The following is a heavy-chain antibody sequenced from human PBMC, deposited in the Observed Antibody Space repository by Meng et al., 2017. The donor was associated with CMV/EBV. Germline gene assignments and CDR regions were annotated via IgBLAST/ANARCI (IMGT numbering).Heavy chain of an antibody. CDR1: GGSISSYY. J-gene: IGHJ6*02. CDR3: ARGPPYSTYYYYYGMDV. CDR2: IYYSGST. V-gene: IGHV4-59*01. D-gene: IGHD2-21*01. Sequence: SETLSLTCTVSGGSISSYYWSWIRQPPGKGLEWIGYIYYSGSTNYNPSLKSRVTTSVDTSKNQFSLKLSSVTAADTAVYYCARGPPYSTYYYYYGMDVWGQGTTVTVSS.